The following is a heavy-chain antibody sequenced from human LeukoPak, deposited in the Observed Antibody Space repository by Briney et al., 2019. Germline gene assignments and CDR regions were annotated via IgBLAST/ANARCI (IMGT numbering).Heavy chain of an antibody. CDR3: ARDGTPVTTDY. V-gene: IGHV3-21*01. CDR2: ISSSSSYI. CDR1: GFTFSGYS. Sequence: GGSLRLSCAASGFTFSGYSMNWVRQAPGKGLGWVSSISSSSSYIYYADSVKGRFTISRDNAKNSLYLQMNSLRAEDTAVYYCARDGTPVTTDYWGQGTLVTVSS. D-gene: IGHD4-17*01. J-gene: IGHJ4*02.